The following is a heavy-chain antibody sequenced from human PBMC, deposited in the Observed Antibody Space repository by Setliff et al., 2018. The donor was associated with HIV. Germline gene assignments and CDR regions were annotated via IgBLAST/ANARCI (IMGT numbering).Heavy chain of an antibody. CDR1: GFTFSRYG. V-gene: IGHV3-74*01. CDR3: ARGDYYFDGSGYYPKGTFDY. CDR2: VYSDGSRE. Sequence: GGSLRLSCAASGFTFSRYGMHWVRQAPGKGLEWDSRVYSDGSRESYADSVKGRFTISRDNAKNTLYLETKTLRADDTAVYYCARGDYYFDGSGYYPKGTFDYWGQGTLV. J-gene: IGHJ4*02. D-gene: IGHD3-22*01.